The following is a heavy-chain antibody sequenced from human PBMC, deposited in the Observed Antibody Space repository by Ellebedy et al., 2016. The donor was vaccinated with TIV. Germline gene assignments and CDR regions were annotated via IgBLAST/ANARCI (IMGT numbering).Heavy chain of an antibody. V-gene: IGHV3-66*01. D-gene: IGHD4-17*01. Sequence: GESLKISCAASGFTFSGYYMNWVRQAPGKGLEWVSHTESGGTYYADSVKGRFTISRDNSKNTLYLQMNSLRVEDTAVYYCASRPNGDYHFLDYWGQGTLVTVSS. J-gene: IGHJ4*02. CDR1: GFTFSGYY. CDR3: ASRPNGDYHFLDY. CDR2: TESGGT.